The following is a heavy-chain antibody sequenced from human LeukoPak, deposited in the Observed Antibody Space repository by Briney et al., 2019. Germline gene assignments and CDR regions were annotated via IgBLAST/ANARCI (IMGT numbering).Heavy chain of an antibody. V-gene: IGHV4-59*08. CDR3: ARQKKGVGATGFDY. CDR1: GGSIGSYY. J-gene: IGHJ4*02. D-gene: IGHD1-26*01. CDR2: IYYSGST. Sequence: SETLSLTCTVSGGSIGSYYWSWIRQPPGKGLEWIGYIYYSGSTNYNPSLKSRVTISVDTSKNQFSLKLSSVTAADTAVYYCARQKKGVGATGFDYWGQGTLVTVSS.